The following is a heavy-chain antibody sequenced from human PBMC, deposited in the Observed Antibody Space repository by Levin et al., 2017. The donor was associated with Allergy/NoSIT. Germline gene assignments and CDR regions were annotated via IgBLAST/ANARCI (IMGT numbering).Heavy chain of an antibody. D-gene: IGHD1-7*01. CDR3: ARDRAFNNWNYGRGWNWFDP. V-gene: IGHV4-39*07. CDR1: GGSISSSSYY. J-gene: IGHJ5*02. CDR2: IYYSGST. Sequence: SETLSLTCTVSGGSISSSSYYWGWIRQPPGKGLEWIGSIYYSGSTYYNPSLKSRVTISVDTSKNQFSLKLSSVTAADTAVYYCARDRAFNNWNYGRGWNWFDPWGQGTLVTVSS.